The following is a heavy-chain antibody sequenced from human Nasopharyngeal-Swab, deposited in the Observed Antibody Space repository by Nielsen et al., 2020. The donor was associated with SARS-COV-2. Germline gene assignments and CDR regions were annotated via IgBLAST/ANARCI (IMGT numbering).Heavy chain of an antibody. CDR1: GVIFSNYW. V-gene: IGHV3-74*01. CDR2: VNEDGSRT. Sequence: GESLKISCVASGVIFSNYWMHWVRQAPGKGLVWVSRVNEDGSRTDYADSVRGRFTISRDNAKNTLYLQMNSLRVEDTAVYYCVKHQGSSSDQWGQGTLVTLSS. J-gene: IGHJ4*02. CDR3: VKHQGSSSDQ.